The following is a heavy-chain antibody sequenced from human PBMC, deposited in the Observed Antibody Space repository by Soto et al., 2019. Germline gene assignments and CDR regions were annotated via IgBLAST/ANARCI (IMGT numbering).Heavy chain of an antibody. V-gene: IGHV3-74*01. CDR3: ARDYSSSSPGPGY. CDR2: INSDGSST. D-gene: IGHD6-6*01. J-gene: IGHJ4*02. Sequence: GGSLRLSCAASGFTFNSYSMHWVRQAPGKGLVWVSRINSDGSSTSYADSVKGRFTISRDNAKNTLYLQMNSLRAEDTAVYYCARDYSSSSPGPGYWGQGTLVTVSS. CDR1: GFTFNSYS.